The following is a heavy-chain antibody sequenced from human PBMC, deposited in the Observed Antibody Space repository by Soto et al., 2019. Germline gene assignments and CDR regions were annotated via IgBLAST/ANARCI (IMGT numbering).Heavy chain of an antibody. CDR2: ISAGSGNR. Sequence: QVQFVQSGAEVKKPGASVKVSCKASGYTFTSYAIHWVRQAPGQRLEWMGWISAGSGNRKFSQKFQDRVTITRDTPASSAYMELSSLRCEDTAVYYCARGAQGSSSLLASYYDGMDVWGQGTTVTVSS. CDR3: ARGAQGSSSLLASYYDGMDV. V-gene: IGHV1-3*01. D-gene: IGHD3-10*01. CDR1: GYTFTSYA. J-gene: IGHJ6*02.